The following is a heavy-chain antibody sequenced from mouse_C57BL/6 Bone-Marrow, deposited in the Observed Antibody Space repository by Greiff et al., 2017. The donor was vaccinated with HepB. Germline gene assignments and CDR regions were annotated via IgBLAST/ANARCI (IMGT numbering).Heavy chain of an antibody. D-gene: IGHD1-1*01. J-gene: IGHJ1*03. CDR2: IDPSDSYT. Sequence: VQLQQPGAELVMPGASVKLSCKASGYTFTSYWMHWVKQRPGQGLEWIGKIDPSDSYTNYTQKFKGKSTLTVDKSSSTAYMQLSSLTSEEAAVYYCARWDTTVVAKYWYFDVWGTGTTVTVSS. CDR3: ARWDTTVVAKYWYFDV. V-gene: IGHV1-69*01. CDR1: GYTFTSYW.